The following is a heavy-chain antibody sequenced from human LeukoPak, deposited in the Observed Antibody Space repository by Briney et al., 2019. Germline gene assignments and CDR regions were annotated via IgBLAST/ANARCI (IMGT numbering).Heavy chain of an antibody. CDR1: GYTFTGYY. V-gene: IGHV1-2*02. CDR3: ARWDWRVMVHPFDY. D-gene: IGHD2-21*01. J-gene: IGHJ4*02. CDR2: INPNSGGT. Sequence: ASVKVSCKASGYTFTGYYMHWVRQAPGQGLERMGWINPNSGGTNYAQKFQGRVTMTRDTSISTAYMELSRLRSDDTAVYYCARWDWRVMVHPFDYWGQGTLVTVSS.